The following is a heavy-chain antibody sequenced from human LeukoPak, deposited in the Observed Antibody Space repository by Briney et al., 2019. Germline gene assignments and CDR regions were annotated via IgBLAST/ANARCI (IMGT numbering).Heavy chain of an antibody. Sequence: GGSLRLSCAASGFTFSSYSMNWVRQAPGKGLEWVSSISSSSSYIYYADSVKGRFTISRDNAKNTLYLQMNSLRAEDTAVYYCAKGDYGDSSGLLDYWGQGTLVTVSS. CDR3: AKGDYGDSSGLLDY. D-gene: IGHD4-17*01. CDR2: ISSSSSYI. J-gene: IGHJ4*02. V-gene: IGHV3-21*01. CDR1: GFTFSSYS.